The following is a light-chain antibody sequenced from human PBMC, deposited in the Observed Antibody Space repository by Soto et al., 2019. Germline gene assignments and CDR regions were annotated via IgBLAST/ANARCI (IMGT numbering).Light chain of an antibody. CDR2: GAS. V-gene: IGKV3-15*01. Sequence: EIVMTQSPATLSVSPGERATLSCRASQSVSSNLAWYQQKPGQAPRLIIYGASTRATGIPARFSGSGSGTEFTLTITSLQSEDFAVYYCQQYNKWPQTFGQGTKVDIK. J-gene: IGKJ1*01. CDR3: QQYNKWPQT. CDR1: QSVSSN.